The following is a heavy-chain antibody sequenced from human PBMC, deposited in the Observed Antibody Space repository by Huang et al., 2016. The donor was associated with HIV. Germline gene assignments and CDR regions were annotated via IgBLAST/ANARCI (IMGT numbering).Heavy chain of an antibody. D-gene: IGHD3-22*01. J-gene: IGHJ4*02. CDR2: INRDGRST. CDR3: ARDPRIQSWLNFFDY. V-gene: IGHV3-74*01. CDR1: GFSISSYW. Sequence: EVQLVESGGGLVQPGGSLRLSCAASGFSISSYWMHWVRQAPGKGLLWVARINRDGRSTSYSESGKGRFTISRDNAKNTLYLQMKSLRAEYTAVYYCARDPRIQSWLNFFDYWGQGTLVSVSS.